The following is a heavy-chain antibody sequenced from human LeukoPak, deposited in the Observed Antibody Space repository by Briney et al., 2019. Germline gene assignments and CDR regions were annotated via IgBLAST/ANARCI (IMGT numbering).Heavy chain of an antibody. D-gene: IGHD3-22*01. J-gene: IGHJ4*02. CDR3: ARVDSSGDYFDY. V-gene: IGHV4-59*01. CDR1: GGSISSYY. CDR2: IYYSGCT. Sequence: SETLSLTCTVSGGSISSYYWSWIRQPPGKGLEWIGYIYYSGCTNYNPSLKSRVTISVDTSKNRFSLKLSSVTAADTAVYYCARVDSSGDYFDYWGQGTLVTVSS.